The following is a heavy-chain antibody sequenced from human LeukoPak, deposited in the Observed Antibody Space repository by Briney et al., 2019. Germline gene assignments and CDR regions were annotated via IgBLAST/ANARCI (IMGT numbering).Heavy chain of an antibody. J-gene: IGHJ5*02. CDR1: GYTLTELS. CDR2: FDPEDGET. CDR3: ATDLSIAAAGTRWFDP. D-gene: IGHD6-13*01. V-gene: IGHV1-24*01. Sequence: ASVKVSCKVSGYTLTELSMHWVRQPPGKGLEWMGGFDPEDGETIYAQKFQGRVTMTEDTSTDTAYMELSSLRAEDSAVYYCATDLSIAAAGTRWFDPWGQGTLVTVPS.